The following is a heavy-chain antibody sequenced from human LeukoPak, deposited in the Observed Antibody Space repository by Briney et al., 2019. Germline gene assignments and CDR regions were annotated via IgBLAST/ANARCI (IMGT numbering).Heavy chain of an antibody. Sequence: SETLSLICTVSGGSISSGSYYWSWLRQPAGKGLEWIGRIYTSGSTNYNPSLKSRVTISVDTSKNQFSLKLSSVTAADTAVYYCATSYCSSTSCYDSTFDYWGQGTLVTVSS. CDR2: IYTSGST. D-gene: IGHD2-2*01. V-gene: IGHV4-61*02. J-gene: IGHJ4*02. CDR3: ATSYCSSTSCYDSTFDY. CDR1: GGSISSGSYY.